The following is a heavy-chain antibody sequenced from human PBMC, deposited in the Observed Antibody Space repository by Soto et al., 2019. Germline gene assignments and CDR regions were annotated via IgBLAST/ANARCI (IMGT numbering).Heavy chain of an antibody. Sequence: GGSLRLSCAASGFTFSSYAMSWVRQAPGKGLEWVSAISGSGGSTYYADSVKGRFTISRDNSKNTLYLQMNSLRAEDTAVYYCAKALSDGDSSGYYDFDIWGQGTMVTVSS. CDR3: AKALSDGDSSGYYDFDI. V-gene: IGHV3-23*01. J-gene: IGHJ3*02. CDR2: ISGSGGST. CDR1: GFTFSSYA. D-gene: IGHD3-22*01.